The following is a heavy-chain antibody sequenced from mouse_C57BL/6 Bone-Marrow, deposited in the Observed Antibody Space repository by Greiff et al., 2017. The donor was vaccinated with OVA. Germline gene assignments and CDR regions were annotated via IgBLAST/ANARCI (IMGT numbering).Heavy chain of an antibody. V-gene: IGHV1-82*01. CDR2: IYPGDGDT. J-gene: IGHJ4*01. CDR3: ARATGYAMDY. Sequence: QVQLKESGPELVKPGASVKISCKASGYAFSSSWMNWVKQRPGKGLEWIGRIYPGDGDTNYNGKFKGKATLTADKSSSTAYMQLSSLTSEDSAVYFCARATGYAMDYWGQGTSVTVSS. CDR1: GYAFSSSW.